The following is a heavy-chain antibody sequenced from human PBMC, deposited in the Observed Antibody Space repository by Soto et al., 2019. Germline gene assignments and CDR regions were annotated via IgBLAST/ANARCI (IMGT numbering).Heavy chain of an antibody. CDR1: GDSITSNSYF. D-gene: IGHD6-13*01. CDR3: ARHDSSSWYYFDY. CDR2: VYYSGYT. J-gene: IGHJ4*02. V-gene: IGHV4-61*05. Sequence: SETLSLTCTVSGDSITSNSYFWAWIRQAPGVGLEWIAYVYYSGYTHYNPSLKSRVTISVDTSKNQFSLKLSSVTAADTAVYYCARHDSSSWYYFDYWGQGTLVTVSS.